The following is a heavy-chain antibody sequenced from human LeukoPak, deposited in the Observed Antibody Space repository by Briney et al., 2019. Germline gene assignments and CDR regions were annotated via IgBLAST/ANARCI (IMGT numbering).Heavy chain of an antibody. D-gene: IGHD2-2*01. V-gene: IGHV3-11*04. CDR2: ISSSGSTI. Sequence: LTCTVSGGSISSVNYYWGWIRQPPGKGLEWVSYISSSGSTIYYADSVKGRFTISRDNAKNSLYLQMNSLRAEDTAVYYCARRSCSSTSCYPDYWGQGTLVTVSS. J-gene: IGHJ4*02. CDR1: GGSISSVNYY. CDR3: ARRSCSSTSCYPDY.